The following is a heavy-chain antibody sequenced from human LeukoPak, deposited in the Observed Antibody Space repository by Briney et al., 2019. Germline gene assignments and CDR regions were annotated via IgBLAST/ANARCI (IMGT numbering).Heavy chain of an antibody. Sequence: GGSLRLSCAASGFTFSDYYMSWIRQAPGKGLEWVSYISSSGSIIYYGNSVKGRFTISRDNAKNSLYLQMNSLRAADTAVYYCAELGITMIGGVWGKGTTVTISS. D-gene: IGHD3-10*02. V-gene: IGHV3-11*04. CDR3: AELGITMIGGV. J-gene: IGHJ6*04. CDR1: GFTFSDYY. CDR2: ISSSGSII.